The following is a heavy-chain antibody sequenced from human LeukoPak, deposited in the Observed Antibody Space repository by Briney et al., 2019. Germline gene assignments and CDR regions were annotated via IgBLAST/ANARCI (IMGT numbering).Heavy chain of an antibody. CDR1: GFTVSSNY. CDR3: ARSLRVRGVPDYMDV. V-gene: IGHV3-53*01. CDR2: IYKNAIT. J-gene: IGHJ6*03. D-gene: IGHD3-10*01. Sequence: GGSLRLSCAASGFTVSSNYMTWVRQAPGKGLEWVSVIYKNAITYYADTVKGRFTISRDHSKHMLYLQMNSLGAEDTAVYYCARSLRVRGVPDYMDVWGKGTTVTISS.